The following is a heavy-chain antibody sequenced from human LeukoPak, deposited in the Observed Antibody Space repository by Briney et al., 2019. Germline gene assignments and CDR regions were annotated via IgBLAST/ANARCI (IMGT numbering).Heavy chain of an antibody. J-gene: IGHJ4*02. CDR1: GFTVSSNY. CDR3: AKRSLTAPPYYFDY. V-gene: IGHV3-23*01. CDR2: IRGSGGST. Sequence: PGGSLRLSCAASGFTVSSNYMSWVRQAPGKGLEWVSTIRGSGGSTYYADSVKGRFTISRDNSKNTLYLQMNSLRAEDTAVYYCAKRSLTAPPYYFDYWGQGTLVTVSS.